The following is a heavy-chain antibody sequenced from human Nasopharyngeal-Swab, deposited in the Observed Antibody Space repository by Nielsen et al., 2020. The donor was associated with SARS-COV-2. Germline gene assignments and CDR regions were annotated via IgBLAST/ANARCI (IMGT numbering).Heavy chain of an antibody. CDR2: IYYSGST. CDR1: GGAISSSSYY. V-gene: IGHV4-39*01. CDR3: ARLSNWYFDL. J-gene: IGHJ2*01. Sequence: SETLSLACTVSGGAISSSSYYWGWIRQPPGKGLEWIGSIYYSGSTYYTPSLKMRVTISVDTSKNQFSLKLSSVTAADTAVYYCARLSNWYFDLWGRGTLVTVSS.